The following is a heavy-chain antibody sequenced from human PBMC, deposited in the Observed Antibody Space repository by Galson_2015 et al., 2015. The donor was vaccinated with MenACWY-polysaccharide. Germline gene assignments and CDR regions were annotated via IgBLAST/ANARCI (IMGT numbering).Heavy chain of an antibody. V-gene: IGHV4-39*07. CDR3: ARDTSPREDDFWSGYHYYYYGMDV. Sequence: ETLSLTCTVSGGSISSSSYYWGWIRQPPGKGLEWIGSIYYSGSTYYNPSLKSRVTISVDTSKSQFSLKLSSVTAADTAVYYCARDTSPREDDFWSGYHYYYYGMDVWGQGTTVTVSS. CDR2: IYYSGST. D-gene: IGHD3-3*01. CDR1: GGSISSSSYY. J-gene: IGHJ6*02.